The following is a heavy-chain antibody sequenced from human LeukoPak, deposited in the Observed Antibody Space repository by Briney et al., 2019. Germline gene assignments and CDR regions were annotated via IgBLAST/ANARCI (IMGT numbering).Heavy chain of an antibody. Sequence: NTSETLSLTCTVSGGSISSYYWSWIRQPPGKGLKWIGYIYYSGSTNYNPSLKSRVTISVDTSKNQFSLKLSSVTAADTAVYYCARVRCSGGSCYPYYFDYWGQGTLVTVSS. CDR3: ARVRCSGGSCYPYYFDY. J-gene: IGHJ4*02. D-gene: IGHD2-15*01. CDR1: GGSISSYY. V-gene: IGHV4-59*01. CDR2: IYYSGST.